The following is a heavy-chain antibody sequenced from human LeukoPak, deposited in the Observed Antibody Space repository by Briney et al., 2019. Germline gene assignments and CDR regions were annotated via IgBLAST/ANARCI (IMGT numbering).Heavy chain of an antibody. D-gene: IGHD3-9*01. CDR3: ARDADPYYDILTGSFDI. J-gene: IGHJ3*02. CDR2: IYYSGST. Sequence: SETLSLTCAVYGGSFSGYYWSWIRQPPGKGLEWIGSIYYSGSTNYNPSLKSRVTISVDTSKNQFSLKLSSVTAADTAVYYCARDADPYYDILTGSFDIWGQGTMVTVSS. V-gene: IGHV4-34*11. CDR1: GGSFSGYY.